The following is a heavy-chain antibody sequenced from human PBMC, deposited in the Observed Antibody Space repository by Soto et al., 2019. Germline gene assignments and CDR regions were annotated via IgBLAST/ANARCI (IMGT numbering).Heavy chain of an antibody. CDR2: IIPIFGTA. Sequence: ASVKVSCKASGGTFSSYAISWVRQAPGQGLEWVGGIIPIFGTANYAQKFQGRVTITADESTSTAYMELSSLRSEDTAVYYCARVRWIQLWSPFDYWGQGTLVTVSS. V-gene: IGHV1-69*13. D-gene: IGHD5-18*01. CDR3: ARVRWIQLWSPFDY. CDR1: GGTFSSYA. J-gene: IGHJ4*02.